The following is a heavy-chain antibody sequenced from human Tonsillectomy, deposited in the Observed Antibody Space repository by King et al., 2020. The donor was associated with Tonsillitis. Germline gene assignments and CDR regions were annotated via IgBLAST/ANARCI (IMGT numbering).Heavy chain of an antibody. CDR3: ARDQGAGLDY. D-gene: IGHD6-19*01. Sequence: VQLVESGGGVVQPGRSLKLSCAASGFIFSNFGIHWVRQAPGKGLEWVAVVWYDGTIKYYADSVKGRFTISRDNSKNTMYVQMSSLRAEDTAVYYCARDQGAGLDYWGPGTLDTVSS. CDR2: VWYDGTIK. V-gene: IGHV3-33*08. CDR1: GFIFSNFG. J-gene: IGHJ4*02.